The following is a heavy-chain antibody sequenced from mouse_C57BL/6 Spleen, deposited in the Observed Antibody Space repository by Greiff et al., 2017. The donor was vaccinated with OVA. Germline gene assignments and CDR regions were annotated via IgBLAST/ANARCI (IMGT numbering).Heavy chain of an antibody. CDR2: INPSSGYT. J-gene: IGHJ4*01. V-gene: IGHV1-7*01. Sequence: VQLQQSGAELAKPGASVKLSCKASGYTFTSYWMHWVKQRPGQGLEWIGYINPSSGYTKYNQKFKDKATLTADKSSSTAYRTPSSQTYEDSAVYYCAKLGSTDYAMDYWGQGTSVTVSS. CDR1: GYTFTSYW. CDR3: AKLGSTDYAMDY. D-gene: IGHD3-1*01.